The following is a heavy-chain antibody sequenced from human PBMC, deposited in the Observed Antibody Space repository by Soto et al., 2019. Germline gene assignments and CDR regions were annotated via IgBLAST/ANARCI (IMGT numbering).Heavy chain of an antibody. CDR2: VGGSGSDT. Sequence: EVQVLESGGGLVQPGGSLKLSCSASAINFRSYAMSWVRQAPGKGLEWVSAVGGSGSDTYYADFVKGRFTVSRDDSKNTLYQHMSSLRVEDTAIYYCAKRQSFDFWSGYLPFFDYWGQGTPVTVSS. J-gene: IGHJ4*02. D-gene: IGHD3-3*01. CDR3: AKRQSFDFWSGYLPFFDY. V-gene: IGHV3-23*01. CDR1: AINFRSYA.